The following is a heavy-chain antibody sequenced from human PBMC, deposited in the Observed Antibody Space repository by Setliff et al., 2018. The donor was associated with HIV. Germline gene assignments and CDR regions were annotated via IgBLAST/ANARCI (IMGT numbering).Heavy chain of an antibody. CDR1: GDSINSGSYY. V-gene: IGHV4-39*07. CDR2: IYNGGAS. J-gene: IGHJ5*02. CDR3: AREAPSEPTRCYNFWSGYPDWFDP. Sequence: SETLSLTCIVSGDSINSGSYYWGWIRQPPGKRLEWIGTIYNGGASHYNPSLKSRVIIFLDTSKNQFSLELTSVTAADTAVYYCAREAPSEPTRCYNFWSGYPDWFDPWGQGTLVTVSS. D-gene: IGHD3-3*01.